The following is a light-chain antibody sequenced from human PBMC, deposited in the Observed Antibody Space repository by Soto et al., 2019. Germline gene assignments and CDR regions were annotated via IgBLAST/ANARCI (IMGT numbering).Light chain of an antibody. Sequence: EIVLTQSPGTLSLSPGERATLSCRASQSVSSSYLAWYQQKPVQAPRLLNYAASSRATGIPGRFSGSGSGTDILTTISRLEPEDFAVYYWQHNGSSPTFGGGTKVEIK. J-gene: IGKJ4*01. V-gene: IGKV3-20*01. CDR2: AAS. CDR3: QHNGSSPT. CDR1: QSVSSSY.